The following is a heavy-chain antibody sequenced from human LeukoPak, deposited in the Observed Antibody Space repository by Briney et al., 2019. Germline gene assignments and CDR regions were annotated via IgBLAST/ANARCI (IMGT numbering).Heavy chain of an antibody. J-gene: IGHJ4*02. CDR3: ARDRTVTTFDS. D-gene: IGHD4-17*01. CDR1: GFTFGSYW. CDR2: IKQDGSQR. V-gene: IGHV3-7*01. Sequence: GGSLRLSCAASGFTFGSYWMSWVRQAPGKGLKWVANIKQDGSQRYYVDSVKGRFTISRDNAKNSLYLQMIGLRVEDTALYYCARDRTVTTFDSWGQGTLVTVSS.